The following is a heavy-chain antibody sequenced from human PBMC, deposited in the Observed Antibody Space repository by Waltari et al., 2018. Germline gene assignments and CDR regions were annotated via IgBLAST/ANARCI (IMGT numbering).Heavy chain of an antibody. Sequence: QVQLVQSGAEVKKPGSSVKVSCKASGGTFSSYAISWVRQAPGQGLEWMGGIIPILGTANYAQKFQGRVTITTDESTSTAYMELSSLRSEDTAVYYCARGEAYCGGDCYSFYYWGQGTLVTVSS. D-gene: IGHD2-21*01. CDR3: ARGEAYCGGDCYSFYY. J-gene: IGHJ4*02. CDR1: GGTFSSYA. V-gene: IGHV1-69*05. CDR2: IIPILGTA.